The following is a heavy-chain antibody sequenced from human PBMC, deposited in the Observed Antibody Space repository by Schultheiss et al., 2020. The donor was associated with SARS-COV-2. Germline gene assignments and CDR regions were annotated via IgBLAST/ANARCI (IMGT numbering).Heavy chain of an antibody. V-gene: IGHV3-30-3*01. J-gene: IGHJ3*02. CDR3: ARGVYYDSSGYYYVNAFDI. Sequence: GGSLRLSCAASGFTFSSYAMHWVRQAPGKGLEWVAVISYDGSNKYYADSVKGRFTISRDNSKNSLYLQMNSLRAEDTAVYYCARGVYYDSSGYYYVNAFDIWGQGTMVTVSS. CDR1: GFTFSSYA. D-gene: IGHD3-22*01. CDR2: ISYDGSNK.